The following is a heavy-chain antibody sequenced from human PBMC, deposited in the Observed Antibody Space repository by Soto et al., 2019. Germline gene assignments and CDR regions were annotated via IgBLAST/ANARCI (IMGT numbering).Heavy chain of an antibody. CDR2: IKQDGSDT. V-gene: IGHV3-7*01. J-gene: IGHJ3*01. CDR1: GFTFGDYW. Sequence: EVQLVEFGGGLVQPGGSPRLSCVASGFTFGDYWMSWVRQAPGTGLEWVANIKQDGSDTYYVDSVKGRFTISRDNAKNSLYLQMNSLRAEDTAVYYCARSLGWRDAFDVCGQGTMVTVST. CDR3: ARSLGWRDAFDV. D-gene: IGHD6-19*01.